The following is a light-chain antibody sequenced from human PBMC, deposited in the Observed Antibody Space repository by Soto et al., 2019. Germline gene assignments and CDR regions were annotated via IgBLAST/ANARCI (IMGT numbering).Light chain of an antibody. Sequence: DIHMTQSPSSLSSSVGDRGTITCPASQSISSYLNWYQQKPGKAPKLLIYAASSLQSGVPSRFSGSGSGTDFTLTISSLQPEDFATYYCQQSYSTPRTFGQGTKVDIK. J-gene: IGKJ1*01. V-gene: IGKV1-39*01. CDR3: QQSYSTPRT. CDR1: QSISSY. CDR2: AAS.